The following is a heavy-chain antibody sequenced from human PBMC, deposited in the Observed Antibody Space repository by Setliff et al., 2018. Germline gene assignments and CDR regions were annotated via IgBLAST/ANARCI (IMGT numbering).Heavy chain of an antibody. J-gene: IGHJ4*02. Sequence: ASVKVSCKASGYTFTSNHVHWGRQAPGQGLEWMGTINPSGGSTIYAPDFQGRVTMTWDTFTNIAYMELSGLRYADSAIYYCIMNMVRPVTGLDCWGPGTLVTVSS. CDR2: INPSGGST. D-gene: IGHD2-8*01. V-gene: IGHV1-46*01. CDR1: GYTFTSNH. CDR3: IMNMVRPVTGLDC.